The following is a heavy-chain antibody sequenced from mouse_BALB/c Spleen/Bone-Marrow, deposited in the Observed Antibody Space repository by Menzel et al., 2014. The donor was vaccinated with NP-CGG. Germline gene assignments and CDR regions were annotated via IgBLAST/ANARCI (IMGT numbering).Heavy chain of an antibody. V-gene: IGHV1S29*02. CDR2: IYPYNGGT. CDR3: ARDDGYYDY. J-gene: IGHJ2*01. Sequence: EVRLQQSGPELVKPGASVKISCKASGYTFTDYNMHWVKQSHGKSLEWIGYIYPYNGGTGYNQKFKSKATLTVDNSPNTAYMELRSLTSEDSAVYYCARDDGYYDYGGQGTTLTVSS. D-gene: IGHD2-3*01. CDR1: GYTFTDYN.